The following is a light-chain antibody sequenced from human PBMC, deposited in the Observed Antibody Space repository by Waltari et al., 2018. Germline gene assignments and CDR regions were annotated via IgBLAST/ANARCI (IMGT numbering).Light chain of an antibody. J-gene: IGLJ1*01. Sequence: SALTQPRSVSGSPGQSVTISCTGTSSDVGAYNFVSWYQPRPGQAPKLIIYDVNKRPSGVPDRFSASKSGNTASLTISGLQPEDEADYHCCSSAGNPYVFGTGTEVTVL. V-gene: IGLV2-11*01. CDR3: CSSAGNPYV. CDR2: DVN. CDR1: SSDVGAYNF.